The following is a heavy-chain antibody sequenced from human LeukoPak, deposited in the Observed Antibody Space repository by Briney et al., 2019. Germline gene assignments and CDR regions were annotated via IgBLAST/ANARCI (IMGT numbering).Heavy chain of an antibody. CDR1: GFTFSSYE. CDR3: ARLGDSSSWFYDY. D-gene: IGHD6-13*01. CDR2: ISSSGSTI. J-gene: IGHJ4*02. Sequence: GGSLRLSCAASGFTFSSYEMNWVRQAPGKGLEWVSYISSSGSTIYYADSVKGRFTISRDNAKNSLDLHMNSLRAEDTAVYYCARLGDSSSWFYDYWGRGTLVTVSS. V-gene: IGHV3-48*03.